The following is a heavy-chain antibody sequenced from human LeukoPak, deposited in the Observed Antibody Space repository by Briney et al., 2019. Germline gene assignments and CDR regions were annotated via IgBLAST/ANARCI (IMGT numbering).Heavy chain of an antibody. V-gene: IGHV5-51*01. Sequence: KCGESLKISCKGSGYSFTSYWIGWVRQMPGKGLEWMGIIYPGDSDTRYSPSFQGQVTISADKSFSTAYLQWSSLKASDTAIYYCASSKSSSWYPFYLDYWGQGTLVTVSS. CDR3: ASSKSSSWYPFYLDY. D-gene: IGHD6-13*01. CDR1: GYSFTSYW. J-gene: IGHJ4*02. CDR2: IYPGDSDT.